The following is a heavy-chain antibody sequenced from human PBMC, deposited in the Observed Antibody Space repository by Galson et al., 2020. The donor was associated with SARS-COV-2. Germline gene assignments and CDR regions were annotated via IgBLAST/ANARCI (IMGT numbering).Heavy chain of an antibody. D-gene: IGHD3-22*01. CDR2: IHPGDSEI. J-gene: IGHJ4*02. V-gene: IGHV5-51*01. CDR1: GYSFSSYW. Sequence: GESLKISCKGSGYSFSSYWIGWVRQMPGKGLEWMGIIHPGDSEIRYSPSFQGQVTISAGKSISTAYLQWSSLKASDTAMYYCARHDYDISGLGSFDYWGQGTLVTVSS. CDR3: ARHDYDISGLGSFDY.